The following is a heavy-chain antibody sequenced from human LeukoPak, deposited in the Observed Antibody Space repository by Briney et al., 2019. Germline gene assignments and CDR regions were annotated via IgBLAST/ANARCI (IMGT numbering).Heavy chain of an antibody. Sequence: GESLKISCKGSGYSFTSYWISWVRQMPGKGLEWMGIISFGDSDSRYSPSFQGQVTISADKSISTAYLQWSSLKASDTAMYYCARRQWLAYSADYWGQGTLVTVSS. J-gene: IGHJ4*02. CDR2: ISFGDSDS. CDR1: GYSFTSYW. V-gene: IGHV5-51*01. CDR3: ARRQWLAYSADY. D-gene: IGHD6-19*01.